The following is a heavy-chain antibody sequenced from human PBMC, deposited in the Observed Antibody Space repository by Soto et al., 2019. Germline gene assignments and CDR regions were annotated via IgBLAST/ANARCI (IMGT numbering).Heavy chain of an antibody. D-gene: IGHD2-2*02. J-gene: IGHJ6*02. Sequence: SVNVSCKASGGTFSSYAVSWVRQAPGQGLEWMGGIIPIFGTANYAQKFQGRVTITADESTSTAYMELSSLRSEDTAVYYCARGEGYCSSTSCYIWGVYYYYGMDVWGQGTTVTVSS. CDR1: GGTFSSYA. CDR3: ARGEGYCSSTSCYIWGVYYYYGMDV. V-gene: IGHV1-69*13. CDR2: IIPIFGTA.